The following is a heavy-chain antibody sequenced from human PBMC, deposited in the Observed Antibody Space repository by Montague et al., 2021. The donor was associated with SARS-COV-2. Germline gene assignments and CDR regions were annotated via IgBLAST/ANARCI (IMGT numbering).Heavy chain of an antibody. D-gene: IGHD3-3*01. J-gene: IGHJ4*02. CDR2: IYYSGTT. CDR3: ARTASRGITIFGVVTASYYFDY. Sequence: SETLSLTCTVTGGSISSSGYYWGWIRQPPGKGLEWIGSIYYSGTTYYNPSLKSRVTISVDTSKNQFSLKLSSVTAADTAVYYCARTASRGITIFGVVTASYYFDYWGQGTLVTVSS. CDR1: GGSISSSGYY. V-gene: IGHV4-39*01.